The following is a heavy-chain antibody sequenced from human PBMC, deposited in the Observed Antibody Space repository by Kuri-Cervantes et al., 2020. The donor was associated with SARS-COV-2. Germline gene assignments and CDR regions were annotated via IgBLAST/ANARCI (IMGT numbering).Heavy chain of an antibody. CDR3: ARGGITMVRGAQTFYYYGMDV. CDR2: MNPNSGNT. Sequence: GESLKISCKGSGYSFTSYWIGWVRQATGQGLEWLGWMNPNSGNTGYAQRFQGRVTMTRNTSISTAYMELSSLRSEDTAVYYCARGGITMVRGAQTFYYYGMDVWGQGTTVTVSS. V-gene: IGHV1-8*02. CDR1: GYSFTSYW. J-gene: IGHJ6*02. D-gene: IGHD3-10*01.